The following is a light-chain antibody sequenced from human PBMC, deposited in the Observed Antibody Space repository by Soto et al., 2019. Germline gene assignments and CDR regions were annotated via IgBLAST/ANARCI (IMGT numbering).Light chain of an antibody. V-gene: IGKV2-30*01. Sequence: VMTQSPLSLPLTLGQPPSVSCRSTHCFVKNNGNTDLNFVQRRPGQSPGRLICKVSNRASGVPDRFSGSGSGTDFILSISTVEAGDVGVFYCMQALQAPITCGQGTRRRL. CDR1: HCFVKNNGNTD. CDR2: KVS. J-gene: IGKJ5*01. CDR3: MQALQAPIT.